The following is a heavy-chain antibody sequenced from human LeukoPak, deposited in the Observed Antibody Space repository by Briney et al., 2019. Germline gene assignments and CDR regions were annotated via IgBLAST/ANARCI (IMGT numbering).Heavy chain of an antibody. J-gene: IGHJ4*02. V-gene: IGHV3-23*01. CDR2: ISGSGDAT. CDR1: GGSISSYY. Sequence: ETLSLTCTVSGGSISSYYWSWIRQPPGKGLEWVSAISGSGDATYYADSVKGRFTISRDNSENTLYLQMNSLRAEDTAIYYCAKDLNSGTYWGQGMLVTVSS. CDR3: AKDLNSGTY. D-gene: IGHD1-26*01.